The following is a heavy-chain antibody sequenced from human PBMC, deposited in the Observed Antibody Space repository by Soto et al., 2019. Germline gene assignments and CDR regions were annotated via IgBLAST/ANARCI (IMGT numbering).Heavy chain of an antibody. J-gene: IGHJ4*02. D-gene: IGHD2-15*01. CDR1: GYTFTSYG. CDR2: ISAYNGNT. V-gene: IGHV1-18*01. Sequence: ASVKVSCKASGYTFTSYGISWVRQAPGQGLEWMGWISAYNGNTNYAQKLQGRVTMTTDTSTSTAYMELRSLRSDDTAVYYCATEILGYCSGGSCYLCYWGQGTLVTVSS. CDR3: ATEILGYCSGGSCYLCY.